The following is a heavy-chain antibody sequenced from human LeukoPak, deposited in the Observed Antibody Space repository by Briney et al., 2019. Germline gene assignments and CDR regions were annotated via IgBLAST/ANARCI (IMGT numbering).Heavy chain of an antibody. V-gene: IGHV4-30-4*08. Sequence: PSPTLSLICTVSGASISSGDYHWTWIRQPPGKGLEWIGYIYSSGSTYYNPSLKSRVSISVDTSKNHFSLQLTSVTAADTAVYYCATRFSGRPFDPWGQGTLVTVSS. J-gene: IGHJ5*02. CDR1: GASISSGDYH. CDR3: ATRFSGRPFDP. D-gene: IGHD1-26*01. CDR2: IYSSGST.